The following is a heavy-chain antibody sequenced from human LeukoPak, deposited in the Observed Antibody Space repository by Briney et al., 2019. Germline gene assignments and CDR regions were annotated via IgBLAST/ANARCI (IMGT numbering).Heavy chain of an antibody. CDR2: IYNRGST. CDR3: ARDFRGRYCSGGSCYSEADY. CDR1: GGSISSSSNY. Sequence: SETLSLTCSVSGGSISSSSNYWGWIRQPPGKGLEWIGNIYNRGSTYYNPSLKSRVTISVDTSKNQFSLKLSSVTAADTAVYYCARDFRGRYCSGGSCYSEADYWGQGTLVTVSS. J-gene: IGHJ4*02. D-gene: IGHD2-15*01. V-gene: IGHV4-39*02.